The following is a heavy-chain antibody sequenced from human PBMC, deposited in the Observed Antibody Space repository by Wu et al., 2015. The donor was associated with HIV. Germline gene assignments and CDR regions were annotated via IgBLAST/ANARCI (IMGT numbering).Heavy chain of an antibody. J-gene: IGHJ5*02. CDR2: MNSINGKI. Sequence: QVQLVQSGAEVKKPGASVKVSCQASGYTITTYDFNWVRQAPGQGLEWMGWMNSINGKIGYAPKFQGRVAMTRNISTRTAYMELSGLKSEDTAMYYCASKPNDYSNPGWFDPWGQGTLVTVSS. V-gene: IGHV1-8*01. D-gene: IGHD4-11*01. CDR1: GYTITTYD. CDR3: ASKPNDYSNPGWFDP.